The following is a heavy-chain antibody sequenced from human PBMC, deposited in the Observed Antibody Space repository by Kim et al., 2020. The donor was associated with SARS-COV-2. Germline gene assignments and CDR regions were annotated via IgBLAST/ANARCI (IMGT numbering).Heavy chain of an antibody. J-gene: IGHJ4*02. V-gene: IGHV3-23*01. Sequence: GGSLRLSCAASRFIYNNYAMSWVRQAPGKGLEWVSAISASGGNAYYADSVKGRFTISRDNSKNTMYLQMNSLRAEDTAVYYCANNWNIDNWGRGTLVTVSS. CDR3: ANNWNIDN. CDR2: ISASGGNA. CDR1: RFIYNNYA. D-gene: IGHD1-20*01.